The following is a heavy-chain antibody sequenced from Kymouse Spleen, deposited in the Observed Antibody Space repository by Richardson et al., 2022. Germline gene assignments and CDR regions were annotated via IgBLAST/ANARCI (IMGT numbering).Heavy chain of an antibody. CDR3: ARLAARYGMDV. D-gene: IGHD6-6*01. CDR1: GGSFSGYY. Sequence: QVQLQQWGAGLLKPSETLSLTCAVYGGSFSGYYWSWIRQPPGKGLEWIGEINHSGSTNYNPSLKSRVTISVDTSKNQFSLKLSSVTAADTAVYYCARLAARYGMDVWGQGTTVTVSS. CDR2: INHSGST. V-gene: IGHV4-34*01. J-gene: IGHJ6*02.